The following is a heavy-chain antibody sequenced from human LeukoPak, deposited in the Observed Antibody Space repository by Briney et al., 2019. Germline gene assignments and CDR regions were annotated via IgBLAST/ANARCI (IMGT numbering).Heavy chain of an antibody. V-gene: IGHV3-23*01. CDR2: LSGSGEST. CDR1: GFTFSSYA. CDR3: AKGSSGWGSFDF. D-gene: IGHD6-19*01. J-gene: IGHJ4*02. Sequence: HTGGSLRLSCVASGFTFSSYAMSWVRQAPGKGLEWVSSLSGSGESTLYADSVKGRFTTSRDNSKNTLFLQMYSLRADDTAVYLCAKGSSGWGSFDFWGQGTLVTVSS.